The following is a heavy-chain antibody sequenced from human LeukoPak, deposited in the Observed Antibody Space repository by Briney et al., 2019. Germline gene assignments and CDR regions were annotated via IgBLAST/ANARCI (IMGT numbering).Heavy chain of an antibody. J-gene: IGHJ3*02. D-gene: IGHD2-2*02. CDR2: ISYDGSNK. CDR1: GFTFSSYA. CDR3: AKGSGVGYCSSTSCYTDAFDI. V-gene: IGHV3-30-3*01. Sequence: GGSLRLSCAASGFTFSSYAMHWVRQAPGKGLEWVAVISYDGSNKYYADSVKGRFTISRDNSKNTLYLQMNSLRAEDTAVYYCAKGSGVGYCSSTSCYTDAFDIWGQGTMVTVSS.